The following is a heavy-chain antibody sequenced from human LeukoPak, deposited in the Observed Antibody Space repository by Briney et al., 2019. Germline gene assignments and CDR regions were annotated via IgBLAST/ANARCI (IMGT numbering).Heavy chain of an antibody. Sequence: GGTLRLSPAASVLTFSGYSMNWVRQAPGKGLECVSCISSSSSYIYYADSVKGRFTIPSENPQNSLCLQMNSLSAEDTAVYSCATEDGGYSRFPGFDDWGQGTLVTLSS. CDR3: ATEDGGYSRFPGFDD. D-gene: IGHD1-26*01. CDR2: ISSSSSYI. CDR1: VLTFSGYS. V-gene: IGHV3-21*01. J-gene: IGHJ4*02.